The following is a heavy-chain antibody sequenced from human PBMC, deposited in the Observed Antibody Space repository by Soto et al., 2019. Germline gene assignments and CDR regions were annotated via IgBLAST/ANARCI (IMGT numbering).Heavy chain of an antibody. V-gene: IGHV3-23*01. CDR1: GFTFSSYA. J-gene: IGHJ5*02. CDR3: AKDGGSYYYGSGNPNRWFDP. D-gene: IGHD3-10*01. Sequence: GGSLRLSCAASGFTFSSYAMSWVRQAPGKGLEWVSAISGSGGSTYYADSVKGRFTISRDNSKNTLYLQMNSLRAEDTAVYYCAKDGGSYYYGSGNPNRWFDPWGQGTLVTVSS. CDR2: ISGSGGST.